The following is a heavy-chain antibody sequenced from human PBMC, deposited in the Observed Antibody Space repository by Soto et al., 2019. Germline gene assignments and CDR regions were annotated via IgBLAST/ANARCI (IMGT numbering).Heavy chain of an antibody. J-gene: IGHJ4*02. Sequence: HPGGSLRLSCAASGFTFNNFWMYWVRQTPEKGLVWVSGINSDGTTTIYADSVKGRFTISRDSAKNTLYLQMNSLTVEDTAIYYCVRDIRWGQGTLVTVSS. V-gene: IGHV3-74*01. CDR1: GFTFNNFW. CDR2: INSDGTTT. CDR3: VRDIR.